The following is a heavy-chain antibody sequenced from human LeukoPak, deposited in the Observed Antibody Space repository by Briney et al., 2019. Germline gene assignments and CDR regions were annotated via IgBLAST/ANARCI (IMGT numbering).Heavy chain of an antibody. Sequence: PGRSLRLSCAASGFTFSSYAMHWVRQAPGKGLEWVAVISYDGSNKYYADSVKGRFTISRDNSKNTLYLQMNSLRAEDTAVYYCAAGHSSGWYEAYWGQGTLVTVSS. CDR2: ISYDGSNK. CDR1: GFTFSSYA. CDR3: AAGHSSGWYEAY. J-gene: IGHJ4*02. V-gene: IGHV3-30-3*01. D-gene: IGHD6-19*01.